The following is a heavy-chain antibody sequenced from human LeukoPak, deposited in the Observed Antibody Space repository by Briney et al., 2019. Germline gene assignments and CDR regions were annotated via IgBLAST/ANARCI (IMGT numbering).Heavy chain of an antibody. V-gene: IGHV3-48*01. CDR2: ISSSSSTI. CDR1: GFTFYSYS. D-gene: IGHD3-10*01. J-gene: IGHJ4*02. Sequence: QPGGSLRLSCAASGFTFYSYSLMWHPQAPGQGRVGCFYISSSSSTIYYEDSVKGRFTISRDNAKNSLYLQMNSLTAEDTAVYYCARDSMVRGVIPFDYWGEGTLVTVP. CDR3: ARDSMVRGVIPFDY.